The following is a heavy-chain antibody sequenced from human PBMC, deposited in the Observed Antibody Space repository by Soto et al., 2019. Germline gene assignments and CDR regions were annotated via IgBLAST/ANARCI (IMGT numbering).Heavy chain of an antibody. CDR1: GFTFSSYG. V-gene: IGHV3-30*18. D-gene: IGHD6-6*01. CDR2: ISYDGSNK. J-gene: IGHJ3*02. Sequence: QVQLVESGGGVVQPGRSLRLSCAASGFTFSSYGMHWVRQAPGKGLEWVAVISYDGSNKYYADSVKGRFTISRDNSKNTLYLQRNSLRAEDTAVYYCAKDSAWSSSAAGGAFDSWGQGTMVTVSS. CDR3: AKDSAWSSSAAGGAFDS.